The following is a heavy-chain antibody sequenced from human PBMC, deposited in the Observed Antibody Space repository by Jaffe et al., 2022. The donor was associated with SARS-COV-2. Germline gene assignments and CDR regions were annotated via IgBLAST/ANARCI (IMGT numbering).Heavy chain of an antibody. CDR1: GFTFRDSY. Sequence: QVQLVESGGGLVKPGGSLRLSCRASGFTFRDSYMSWIRQAPGKGLEWLAYIGTSGSNIHYADSLKGRFTISRDDAKNSVYLQLNSLSDDDTAVYYCARIFGDYGFVFGSWGQGTLVTVSS. CDR2: IGTSGSNI. D-gene: IGHD4-17*01. J-gene: IGHJ4*02. CDR3: ARIFGDYGFVFGS. V-gene: IGHV3-11*01.